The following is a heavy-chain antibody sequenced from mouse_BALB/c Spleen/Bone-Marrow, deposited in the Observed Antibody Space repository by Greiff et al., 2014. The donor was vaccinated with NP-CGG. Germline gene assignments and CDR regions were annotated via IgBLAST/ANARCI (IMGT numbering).Heavy chain of an antibody. CDR3: ARDYDYDY. J-gene: IGHJ2*01. CDR1: GFTFSSYG. Sequence: EVQLVESGGDLVQPGGSLKLSCAASGFTFSSYGMSWVRQTPDKRLELVATINSNGGSTYYPDSVKGRFTISRDNAKNTLYLQMSSLKSEDTAMYYCARDYDYDYWGQGTTLTVSS. CDR2: INSNGGST. V-gene: IGHV5-6-3*01. D-gene: IGHD2-4*01.